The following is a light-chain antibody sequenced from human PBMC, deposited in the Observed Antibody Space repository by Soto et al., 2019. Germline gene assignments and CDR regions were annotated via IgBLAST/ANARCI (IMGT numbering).Light chain of an antibody. Sequence: DIPMTQSPASLSASVGDTVTINCRASQSISSYLNWYQQKPGKAPKLLIYAASSLQSGVPSRFSGSGSGTDFTLTISSLQPEDFATYYCQQSYSTPPAFGQGTKADI. J-gene: IGKJ1*01. V-gene: IGKV1-39*01. CDR1: QSISSY. CDR2: AAS. CDR3: QQSYSTPPA.